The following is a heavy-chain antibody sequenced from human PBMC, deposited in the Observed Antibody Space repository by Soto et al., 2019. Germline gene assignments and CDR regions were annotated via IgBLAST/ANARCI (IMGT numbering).Heavy chain of an antibody. CDR2: IYATGTT. V-gene: IGHV4-4*07. CDR3: VRDGTKTLRDWFDP. Sequence: GSLRLSCAGSGFTFSNHWMNWIRKSAGKGLEWIGRIYATGTTDYNPSLKSRVMMSVDTSKKQFSLKLRSVTAADTAVYYCVRDGTKTLRDWFDPWGQGISVTVS. J-gene: IGHJ5*02. D-gene: IGHD1-1*01. CDR1: GFTFSNHW.